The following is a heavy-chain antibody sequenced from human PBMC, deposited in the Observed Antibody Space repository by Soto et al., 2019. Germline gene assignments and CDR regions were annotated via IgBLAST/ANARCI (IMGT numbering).Heavy chain of an antibody. D-gene: IGHD6-6*01. CDR2: VYSSGVA. CDR1: GDSMSGYY. Sequence: QVQLQESGPGLVKPSETLTLICNVSGDSMSGYYGSWVRQPAGQGLEWIGRVYSSGVANYNPSIESRVTMSIDTSKNQFSLRLRSVTAADTAVYFCARLGSGSSLVFWGQEIPVIVSS. V-gene: IGHV4-4*07. CDR3: ARLGSGSSLVF. J-gene: IGHJ4*02.